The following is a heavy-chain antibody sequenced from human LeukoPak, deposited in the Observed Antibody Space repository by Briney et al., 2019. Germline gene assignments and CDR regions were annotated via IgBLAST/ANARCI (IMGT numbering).Heavy chain of an antibody. J-gene: IGHJ5*02. D-gene: IGHD2-2*03. CDR3: ARSGYCSSTTCYAPTYNWFDP. Sequence: GESLKISCKGSGYSFTSYWIGWLLQMPGKGLEWMESIYPGDSDTRYSPSFQGQVTISADKSISTAYLQWSSLKASDTAMYYCARSGYCSSTTCYAPTYNWFDPWGQGTLVTVSS. CDR1: GYSFTSYW. V-gene: IGHV5-51*01. CDR2: IYPGDSDT.